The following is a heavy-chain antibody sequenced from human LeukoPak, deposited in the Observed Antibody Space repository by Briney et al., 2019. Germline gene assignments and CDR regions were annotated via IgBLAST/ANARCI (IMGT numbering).Heavy chain of an antibody. D-gene: IGHD3-10*01. V-gene: IGHV3-23*01. Sequence: GRSLRLSCAVSGFTFDDYAMHWVRQAPGKGLEWVSSISDSGYSAYYADSVKGRFTISRDNSMNTVYLQMNSLRVEDTAIYYCAKDRGSSAWFGIFDSWGQGALVTVSS. CDR3: AKDRGSSAWFGIFDS. J-gene: IGHJ4*02. CDR2: ISDSGYSA. CDR1: GFTFDDYA.